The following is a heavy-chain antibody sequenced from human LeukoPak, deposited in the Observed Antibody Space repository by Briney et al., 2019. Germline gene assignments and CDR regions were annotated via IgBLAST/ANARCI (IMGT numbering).Heavy chain of an antibody. Sequence: ASVKVSCKASGGTFSSYAISWVRQATGQGLEWMGWMNPNSGNTGYAQKFQGRVTMTRNTSISTAYMELSSLRSEDTAVYYCARDPAPDSSGWFVNYYYYYGMDVWGQGTTVTVSS. V-gene: IGHV1-8*02. CDR2: MNPNSGNT. CDR3: ARDPAPDSSGWFVNYYYYYGMDV. CDR1: GGTFSSYA. J-gene: IGHJ6*02. D-gene: IGHD6-19*01.